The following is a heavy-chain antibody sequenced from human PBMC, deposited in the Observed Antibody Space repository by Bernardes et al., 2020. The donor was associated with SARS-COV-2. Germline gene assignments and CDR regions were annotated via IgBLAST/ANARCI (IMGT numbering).Heavy chain of an antibody. J-gene: IGHJ4*02. Sequence: ASVKVSCKASGFTFTAYYIHWVRQAPGQGLEWMGWINPRTGDTTYAQRFQGRVTLTRDTSITTTYMELTRLRSDDTAVYYCAREGYSSTWLDFWGQGTLVSV. CDR1: GFTFTAYY. V-gene: IGHV1-2*02. CDR2: INPRTGDT. CDR3: AREGYSSTWLDF. D-gene: IGHD6-13*01.